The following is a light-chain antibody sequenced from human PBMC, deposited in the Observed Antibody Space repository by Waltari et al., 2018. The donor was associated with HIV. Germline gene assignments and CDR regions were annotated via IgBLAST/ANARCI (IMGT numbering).Light chain of an antibody. CDR2: WAS. V-gene: IGKV4-1*01. CDR1: QTGLYSSNNETY. J-gene: IGKJ3*01. CDR3: QQYYTSPLT. Sequence: GMSQSREAQAGCRGDRATITCKSSQTGLYSSNNETYIAWSQKKMGQPPKLLISWASKREAGVPDRFSGSGSGTDFTLTITGLQAEDVSLYYCQQYYTSPLTFGPGT.